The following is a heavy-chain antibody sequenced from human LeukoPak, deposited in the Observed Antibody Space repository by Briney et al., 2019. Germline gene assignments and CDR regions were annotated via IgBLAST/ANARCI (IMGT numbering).Heavy chain of an antibody. Sequence: SETLSLTCAVSGGSISSRNWWSWVRQPPGKGLEWIGEIHHSGSTYYNPSLKSRVTISVDTSKNQFSLKMSSVTAADTAVYYCARRGSSSWSGVDIWGQGTMVTVSS. D-gene: IGHD6-13*01. V-gene: IGHV4-4*02. J-gene: IGHJ3*02. CDR2: IHHSGST. CDR1: GGSISSRNW. CDR3: ARRGSSSWSGVDI.